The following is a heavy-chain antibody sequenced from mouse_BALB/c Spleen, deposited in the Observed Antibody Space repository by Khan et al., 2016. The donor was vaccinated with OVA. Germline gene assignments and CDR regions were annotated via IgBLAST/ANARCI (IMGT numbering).Heavy chain of an antibody. V-gene: IGHV1-7*01. D-gene: IGHD1-1*02. CDR1: GYTFTAYW. CDR2: IDPSTSYT. CDR3: ARSGVVGSMAY. Sequence: QVQLQQSGAEVAKPGASVKMSCKASGYTFTAYWIHWVKQRPGQGLEWIGYIDPSTSYTEYNQKFKEKATLTTDQSSSTAYMPLRRLTSEDHAVYYCARSGVVGSMAYWGQGTLVTVSA. J-gene: IGHJ3*01.